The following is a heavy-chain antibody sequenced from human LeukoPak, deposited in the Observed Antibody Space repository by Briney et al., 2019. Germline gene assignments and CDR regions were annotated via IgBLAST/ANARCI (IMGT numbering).Heavy chain of an antibody. CDR3: ARVVGSGSYSRYYYYYYMDV. V-gene: IGHV1-69*01. J-gene: IGHJ6*03. CDR1: GGTFSSYA. D-gene: IGHD1-26*01. CDR2: IIPIFGTA. Sequence: GASVKVSCKASGGTFSSYAISWVRQAPGQGLEWMGGIIPIFGTANYAQKFQGRVTITADESTSTAYMELSSLRSEDTAVYYCARVVGSGSYSRYYYYYYMDVWGKGTTVTISS.